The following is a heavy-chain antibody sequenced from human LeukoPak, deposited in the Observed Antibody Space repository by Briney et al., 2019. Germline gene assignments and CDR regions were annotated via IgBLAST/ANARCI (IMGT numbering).Heavy chain of an antibody. CDR3: ATPLDYYDSSGYHQGGD. V-gene: IGHV3-7*03. CDR2: IKEDGSKK. D-gene: IGHD3-22*01. J-gene: IGHJ4*02. CDR1: GFTFSSYW. Sequence: GGSLRLSCAASGFTFSSYWMTWVRQAPGKGLEWVANIKEDGSKKSYVDSVKGRFTISRDNAKNSLYLQMNSLRAEDTAVYYCATPLDYYDSSGYHQGGDWGQGTLVTVSS.